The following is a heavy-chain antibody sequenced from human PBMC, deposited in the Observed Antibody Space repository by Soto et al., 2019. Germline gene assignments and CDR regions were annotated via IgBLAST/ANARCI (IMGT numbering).Heavy chain of an antibody. CDR2: IKADGSST. V-gene: IGHV3-74*01. CDR3: TRERFDP. J-gene: IGHJ5*02. Sequence: EVQLVESGGGLVHPGGSLRPPCAPSGLTFSNYWLHWVRQAPGKGLVWVSRIKADGSSTNYADSVKGRFTISRDNAKNTLYLVINSLRVEDTAVYFCTRERFDPWGQGTLVTVSS. CDR1: GLTFSNYW.